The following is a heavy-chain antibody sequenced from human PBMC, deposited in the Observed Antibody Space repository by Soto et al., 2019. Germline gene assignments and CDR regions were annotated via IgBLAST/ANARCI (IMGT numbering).Heavy chain of an antibody. CDR3: ARSFNDWTTYFDY. Sequence: SGGSLRLSCAASGFSVTDHYMTWVRQAPGKGLEWVSVLYTGGSAYYGDSVKGRFTISRDSSTNTLYLQMNSLKVGDTAFYFCARSFNDWTTYFDYWSEGTMLTVYS. CDR2: LYTGGSA. D-gene: IGHD3-9*01. CDR1: GFSVTDHY. J-gene: IGHJ4*02. V-gene: IGHV3-53*01.